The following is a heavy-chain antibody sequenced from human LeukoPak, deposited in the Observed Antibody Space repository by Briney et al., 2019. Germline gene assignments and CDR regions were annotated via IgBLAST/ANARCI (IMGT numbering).Heavy chain of an antibody. D-gene: IGHD3-22*01. J-gene: IGHJ5*02. CDR1: GGSFSGYY. V-gene: IGHV4-34*01. CDR2: IYYSGST. Sequence: SETLSLTCAVYGGSFSGYYWGWIRQPPGKGLEWIGSIYYSGSTYYNPSLKSRVTISVDTSKNQFSLKLSSVTAADTAVYYCARGQGPYYYDSSGYWNWFDPWGQGTLVTVSS. CDR3: ARGQGPYYYDSSGYWNWFDP.